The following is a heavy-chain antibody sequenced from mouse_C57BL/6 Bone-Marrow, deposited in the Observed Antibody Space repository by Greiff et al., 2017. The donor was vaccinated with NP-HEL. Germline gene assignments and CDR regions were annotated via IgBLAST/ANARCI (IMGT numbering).Heavy chain of an antibody. D-gene: IGHD2-5*01. V-gene: IGHV1-39*01. J-gene: IGHJ3*01. CDR2: INTNYGTS. CDR1: GYSFTDYN. CDR3: AREESVYSNWFAY. Sequence: VQLMHSGPGLVKPGASLKISCEASGYSFTDYNMNWVKQGNGKSFEWIGVINTNYGTSSYNYTFKVKATLTVSQYSSEAYMQLNSLTTDDSAVYYRAREESVYSNWFAYWGQGTLVTVSA.